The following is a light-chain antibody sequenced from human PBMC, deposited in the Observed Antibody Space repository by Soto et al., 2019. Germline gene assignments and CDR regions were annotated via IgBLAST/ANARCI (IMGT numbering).Light chain of an antibody. V-gene: IGKV1-5*01. CDR1: QSVSGW. J-gene: IGKJ1*01. CDR2: DAS. Sequence: DIQMTQSPSSLSASFGDSVTVXXRASQSVSGWLAWYQQKPGEAPNLXIYDASALPRGVPSRFSGSGSGTKFTLTIASLQPDDFATYYCQQYETFSGTFGPGTKVDIK. CDR3: QQYETFSGT.